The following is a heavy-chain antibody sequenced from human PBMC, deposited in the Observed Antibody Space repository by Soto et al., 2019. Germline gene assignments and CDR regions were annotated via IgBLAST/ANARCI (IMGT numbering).Heavy chain of an antibody. J-gene: IGHJ4*02. CDR3: ARAQGSGFLVS. Sequence: QVQLQESGPGLVKPPQTLSLTCTVSGGSISSGDYYWSWIRQPPGKGLEWIGYIYYSGTTYYNPSPKSRVTISVDTSNNQCSLKLSSGSAAATAVYYCARAQGSGFLVSWGQGTLVTVSS. CDR2: IYYSGTT. D-gene: IGHD3-10*01. CDR1: GGSISSGDYY. V-gene: IGHV4-30-4*01.